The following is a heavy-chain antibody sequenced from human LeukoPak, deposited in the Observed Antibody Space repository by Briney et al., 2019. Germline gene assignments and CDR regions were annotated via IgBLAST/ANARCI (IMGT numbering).Heavy chain of an antibody. J-gene: IGHJ6*03. CDR2: IFYSGST. CDR3: AREAGVDIVMTNHYYYYMDV. Sequence: PSETLSLTCAVSGGSINSGGYSWTWIRQPPGKGLEWIGYIFYSGSTYYNPSLKSRVSISIDTSNNEFSLKLSSVTAADTAVYYCAREAGVDIVMTNHYYYYMDVWGKGTTVTVSS. CDR1: GGSINSGGYS. D-gene: IGHD5-12*01. V-gene: IGHV4-30-4*07.